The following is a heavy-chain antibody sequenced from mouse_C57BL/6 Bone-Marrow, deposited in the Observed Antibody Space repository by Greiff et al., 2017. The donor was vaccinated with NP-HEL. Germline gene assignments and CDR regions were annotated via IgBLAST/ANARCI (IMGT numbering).Heavy chain of an antibody. CDR3: GRRGGYYRYYAMDY. V-gene: IGHV5-17*01. CDR2: ISSGSSTI. CDR1: GFTFSDYG. Sequence: EVMLVESGGGLVKPGGSLKLSCAASGFTFSDYGMHWVRQAPEKGLEWVAYISSGSSTIYYADTVKGRFTISRDNAKNTLFLQMTSLRSEDTAMYYCGRRGGYYRYYAMDYWGQGTSVTVSS. J-gene: IGHJ4*01. D-gene: IGHD2-3*01.